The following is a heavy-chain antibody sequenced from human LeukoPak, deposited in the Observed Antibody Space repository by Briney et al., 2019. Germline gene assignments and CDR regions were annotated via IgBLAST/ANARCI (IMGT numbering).Heavy chain of an antibody. CDR1: GGSISSYY. Sequence: SETLSLTCTVSGGSISSYYWSWIRQPPGKGLEWIGYIYYSGSTNYNPSLKSRVTISVDTSKNQFSLKLSSVTAADTAVYYCAREGEQQLVHHRWFDPWGQGTLVTVSS. J-gene: IGHJ5*02. CDR2: IYYSGST. CDR3: AREGEQQLVHHRWFDP. V-gene: IGHV4-59*01. D-gene: IGHD6-13*01.